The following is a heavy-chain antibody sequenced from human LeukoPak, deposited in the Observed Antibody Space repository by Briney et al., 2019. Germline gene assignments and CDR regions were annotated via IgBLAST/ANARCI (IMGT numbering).Heavy chain of an antibody. CDR1: GFTFSDYY. CDR2: ISSSGSTI. CDR3: APRGSSGWYYSY. V-gene: IGHV3-11*04. J-gene: IGHJ4*02. D-gene: IGHD6-19*01. Sequence: PGGSLRLSCAASGFTFSDYYMSWIRQAPGKGLEWVSYISSSGSTIYYADSAKGRFTISRDNAKNSLYLQMNSLRAEDTAVYYCAPRGSSGWYYSYWGQGTLVTVSS.